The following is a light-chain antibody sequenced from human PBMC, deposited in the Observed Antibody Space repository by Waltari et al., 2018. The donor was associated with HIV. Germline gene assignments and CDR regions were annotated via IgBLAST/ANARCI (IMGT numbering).Light chain of an antibody. CDR2: AAS. CDR1: QSISSY. J-gene: IGKJ1*01. V-gene: IGKV1-39*01. Sequence: SVSASVGDRVTITCRASQSISSYLNWYQQKPGKAPKLLIYAASSLQSGVPSRFSGSGSGTDFTLTISSLQPEDFATYYCQQSYSTPRTFGQGTKVEIK. CDR3: QQSYSTPRT.